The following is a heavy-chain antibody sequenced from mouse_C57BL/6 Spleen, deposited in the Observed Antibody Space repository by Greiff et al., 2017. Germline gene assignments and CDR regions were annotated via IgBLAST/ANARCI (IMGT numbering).Heavy chain of an antibody. J-gene: IGHJ1*03. CDR2: LHPNSGST. CDR3: ARGDYYGSSQWYFDV. Sequence: VQLQQPGAELVKPGASVKLSCKASGYTFTSYWMHWVKQRPGQGLEWIGMLHPNSGSTNYNEKFKSKATLTVDKSSITAYMQLSSLASEDSAVYDWARGDYYGSSQWYFDVWGTGTTVTVSS. CDR1: GYTFTSYW. V-gene: IGHV1-64*01. D-gene: IGHD1-1*01.